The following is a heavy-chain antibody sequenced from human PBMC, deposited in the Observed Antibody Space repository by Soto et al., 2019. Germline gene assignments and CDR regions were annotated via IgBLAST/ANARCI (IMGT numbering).Heavy chain of an antibody. D-gene: IGHD6-19*01. CDR1: GFTFSSYA. CDR3: AKVSGLVAVAGPFDY. J-gene: IGHJ4*02. CDR2: ISGSGGST. Sequence: EVQLLESGGGLVQPGGSLRLSCAASGFTFSSYAMSWVRQAPGKGLEWVSAISGSGGSTYYADSVKGRFTISRDNSKNTLYLQFTSLRAEDTAVYYCAKVSGLVAVAGPFDYWGQGTLVTVSS. V-gene: IGHV3-23*01.